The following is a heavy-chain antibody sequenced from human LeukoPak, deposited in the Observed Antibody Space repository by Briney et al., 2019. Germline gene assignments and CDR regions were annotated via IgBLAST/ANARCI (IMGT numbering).Heavy chain of an antibody. CDR3: ARVNGGNSGD. CDR2: INPTDGTT. CDR1: GYTFTNYY. V-gene: IGHV1-46*01. J-gene: IGHJ4*02. Sequence: ASVKVSCKASGYTFTNYYMHWVRQAPGQGLEWMGIINPTDGTTTYAQKFQGRVTMTRDTSTTTASMELSSLRSEDTAVYYCARVNGGNSGDWGQGTPVTVSS. D-gene: IGHD4-23*01.